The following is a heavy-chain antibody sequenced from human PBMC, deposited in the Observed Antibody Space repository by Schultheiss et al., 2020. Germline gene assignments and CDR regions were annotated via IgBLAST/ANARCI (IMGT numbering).Heavy chain of an antibody. D-gene: IGHD6-13*01. CDR3: ASLAPIAAAGDWFDP. CDR2: ISSSSIYI. V-gene: IGHV3-21*01. CDR1: GFTFSSYS. Sequence: GESLKISCAASGFTFSSYSMNWVRQAPGKGLEWVSSISSSSIYIYYADSVKGRFTISRDNAKNSLYLQMNSLRAEDTAVYYCASLAPIAAAGDWFDPWGQGTLVTVSS. J-gene: IGHJ5*02.